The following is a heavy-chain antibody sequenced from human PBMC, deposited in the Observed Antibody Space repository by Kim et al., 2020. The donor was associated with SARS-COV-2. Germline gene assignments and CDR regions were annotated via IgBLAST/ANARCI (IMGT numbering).Heavy chain of an antibody. CDR3: ARGLWFGEIPGEHCFDY. J-gene: IGHJ4*02. V-gene: IGHV4-30-2*05. Sequence: LKGRVTISRDTSKNQFSLKLSSVTAADTAVYYCARGLWFGEIPGEHCFDYWGQGTLVTVSS. D-gene: IGHD3-10*01.